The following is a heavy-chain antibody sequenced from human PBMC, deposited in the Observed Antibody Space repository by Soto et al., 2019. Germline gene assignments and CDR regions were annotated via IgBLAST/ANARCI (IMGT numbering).Heavy chain of an antibody. CDR3: ARHHVVRGSYYDY. D-gene: IGHD1-26*01. CDR1: GYTFSSYG. CDR2: VSAYNGNT. Sequence: ASVKVSCKASGYTFSSYGISWVRQAPGQGLEWMGWVSAYNGNTNYPQKLQGRVTMTTDTSTSTAYMELRSLRSDDTAMYYCARHHVVRGSYYDYWGQGTLVTVSS. J-gene: IGHJ4*02. V-gene: IGHV1-18*01.